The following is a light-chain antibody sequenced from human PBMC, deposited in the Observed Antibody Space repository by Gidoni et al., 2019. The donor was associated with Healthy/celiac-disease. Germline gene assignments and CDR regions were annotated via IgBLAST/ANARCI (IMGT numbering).Light chain of an antibody. CDR2: KAS. CDR3: QQYNSYSCT. V-gene: IGKV1-5*03. CDR1: QSISSW. J-gene: IGKJ1*01. Sequence: DLQMTQSPSTLSASVGDRVTITCRASQSISSWLAWYQQKPGKAPKLLIYKASSLESGVPSRFSGSGSGTEFTLTISSLQPDDFATYYCQQYNSYSCTFGQXTKVEIK.